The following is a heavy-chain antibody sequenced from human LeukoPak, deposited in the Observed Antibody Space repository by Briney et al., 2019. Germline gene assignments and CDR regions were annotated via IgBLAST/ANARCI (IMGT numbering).Heavy chain of an antibody. CDR2: IYYSGST. D-gene: IGHD3-3*01. CDR3: ARLDFGVVISGYYYMDV. CDR1: GGSISSSSYY. J-gene: IGHJ6*03. V-gene: IGHV4-39*01. Sequence: SETLSLTCTVSGGSISSSSYYWGWIRQPPGKGLEWIGSIYYSGSTYYNPSLKSRATISVDTSKNQFSLKLSSVTAADTAVYYCARLDFGVVISGYYYMDVWGKGTTVTVSS.